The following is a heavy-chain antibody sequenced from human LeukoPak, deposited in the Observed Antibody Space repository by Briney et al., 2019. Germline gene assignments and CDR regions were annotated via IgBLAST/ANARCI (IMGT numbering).Heavy chain of an antibody. CDR1: GFTFSSYG. CDR3: ARDRLWFGEGGGDFDY. V-gene: IGHV3-33*01. D-gene: IGHD3-10*01. CDR2: IWYDGSNK. J-gene: IGHJ4*02. Sequence: GGSLRLSCAASGFTFSSYGMHWVRQAPGKGLEWVAVIWYDGSNKYYADSVKGRFTISRDNSKNTLYLQMSSLRAEDTAVYYCARDRLWFGEGGGDFDYWGQGTLVTVSS.